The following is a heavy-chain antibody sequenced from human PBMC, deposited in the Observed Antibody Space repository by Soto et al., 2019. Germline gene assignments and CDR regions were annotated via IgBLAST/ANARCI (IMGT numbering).Heavy chain of an antibody. CDR3: ARDASPYYYDSSGYGDY. J-gene: IGHJ4*02. CDR2: INPNSGGT. Sequence: QVQLVQSGAEVKKPGASVKVSCKASGYTFTGYYMHWVRQAPGQGLEWMGWINPNSGGTNYAQKFQGRVTMTRDTSISTAYMELSRLRSDGTAVYYCARDASPYYYDSSGYGDYWGQGTLVTVSS. D-gene: IGHD3-22*01. V-gene: IGHV1-2*02. CDR1: GYTFTGYY.